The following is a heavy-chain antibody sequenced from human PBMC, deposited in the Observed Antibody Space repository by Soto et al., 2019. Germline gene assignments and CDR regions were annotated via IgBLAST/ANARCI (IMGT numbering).Heavy chain of an antibody. CDR1: GGSISSSSYY. D-gene: IGHD3-10*01. CDR3: ARERITMVRGVIISPSYYYYGMDV. CDR2: IYYSGST. V-gene: IGHV4-39*07. Sequence: PSETLSLTCTVSGGSISSSSYYWGWIRQPPGKGLEWIGSIYYSGSTNYNPSLKSRVTISVDTSKNQFSLKLSSVTAADTAVYYCARERITMVRGVIISPSYYYYGMDVWGQGTTVTVSS. J-gene: IGHJ6*02.